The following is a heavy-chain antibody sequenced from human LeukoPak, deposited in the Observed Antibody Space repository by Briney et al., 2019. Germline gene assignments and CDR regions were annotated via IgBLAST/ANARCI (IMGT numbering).Heavy chain of an antibody. CDR1: GYSFTSYW. Sequence: GESLKISCKGSGYSFTSYWIGWVRQMPGKGLEWMGITYPGDSDTRYSPSFQGQVTISADKSISTAYLQWSSLKASDTAMYYCARLVCSSTSCPVWFDPWGQGTLVTVSS. J-gene: IGHJ5*02. V-gene: IGHV5-51*01. CDR3: ARLVCSSTSCPVWFDP. CDR2: TYPGDSDT. D-gene: IGHD2-2*01.